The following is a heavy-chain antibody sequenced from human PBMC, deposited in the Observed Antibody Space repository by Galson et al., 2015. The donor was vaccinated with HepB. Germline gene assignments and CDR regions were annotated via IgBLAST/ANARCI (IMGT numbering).Heavy chain of an antibody. Sequence: SVKVSCKASGGTFSSYTISWVRQAPGQGLEWMGRIIPILGIANYAQKFQGRVTITADKSTSTAYMELSSLRSEDTAVYYCVGEDYGGNSGIVFDYWGQGTLVTVSS. CDR3: VGEDYGGNSGIVFDY. J-gene: IGHJ4*02. CDR1: GGTFSSYT. V-gene: IGHV1-69*02. CDR2: IIPILGIA. D-gene: IGHD4-23*01.